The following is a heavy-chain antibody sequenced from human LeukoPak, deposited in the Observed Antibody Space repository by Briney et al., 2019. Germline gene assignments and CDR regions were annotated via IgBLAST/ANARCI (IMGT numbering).Heavy chain of an antibody. V-gene: IGHV4-39*01. CDR3: ARQGGGDWFDP. D-gene: IGHD4-23*01. CDR2: INHSGST. J-gene: IGHJ5*02. Sequence: SETLSLTCSVSGGSINGGNYYWSWIRQPPGKGLEWIGEINHSGSTNYNPSLKSRVTISVDTSKNQFSLKLSSVTAADTAVYYCARQGGGDWFDPWGQGTLVTVSS. CDR1: GGSINGGNYY.